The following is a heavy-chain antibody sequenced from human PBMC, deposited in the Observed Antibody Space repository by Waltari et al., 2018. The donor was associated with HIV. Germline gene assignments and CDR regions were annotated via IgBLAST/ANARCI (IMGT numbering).Heavy chain of an antibody. Sequence: QVQLVESGGGVVQPGRSLRLSCAASGFTFSSYGMHWVRQAPGKGLEGVAVISCDGINKYYADSVKGRFTISRDNSKNTLYLQMNSLRAEDTAVYYCAKDPGSGYETYYFDYWGQGTLVTVSS. D-gene: IGHD5-12*01. CDR2: ISCDGINK. V-gene: IGHV3-30*18. J-gene: IGHJ4*02. CDR3: AKDPGSGYETYYFDY. CDR1: GFTFSSYG.